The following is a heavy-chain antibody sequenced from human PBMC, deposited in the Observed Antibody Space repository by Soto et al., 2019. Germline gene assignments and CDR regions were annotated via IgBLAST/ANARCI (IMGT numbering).Heavy chain of an antibody. Sequence: EVQLVESGGGLVQPGGSLRLSCAASGFTLSSYNMNWVRQATGKGLEWVSYISGSSDTIYYADSVKGRFTISRDNAKNSLYLQMDSLRDEDTAVYYCARDHGGSTWFVGIYYYFGVDVWGQGTTVTLSS. V-gene: IGHV3-48*02. D-gene: IGHD6-13*01. J-gene: IGHJ6*02. CDR2: ISGSSDTI. CDR3: ARDHGGSTWFVGIYYYFGVDV. CDR1: GFTLSSYN.